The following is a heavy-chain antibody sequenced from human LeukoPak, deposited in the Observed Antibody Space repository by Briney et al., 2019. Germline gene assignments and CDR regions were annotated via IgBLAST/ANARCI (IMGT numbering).Heavy chain of an antibody. V-gene: IGHV3-48*03. Sequence: GGSLRLSCAASGFTFSSYEMNWVRQAPGKGLEWVSYISSSGSTIYYADSVKGRFTISRDNSKNTLYLQMNSLRAEDTAVYYCAKGTTRVLRRGYSYGYDYWGQGTLVTVSS. D-gene: IGHD5-18*01. CDR1: GFTFSSYE. CDR3: AKGTTRVLRRGYSYGYDY. J-gene: IGHJ4*02. CDR2: ISSSGSTI.